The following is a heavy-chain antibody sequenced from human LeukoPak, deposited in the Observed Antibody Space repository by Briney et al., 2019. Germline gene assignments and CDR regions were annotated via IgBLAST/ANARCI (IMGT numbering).Heavy chain of an antibody. Sequence: GGSLRLSCAASGFTFSSYAMHWVRQAPGKGLEWVAVISYDGSNKYYADSVKGRFTISRDNSKNTLYLQMNSLRAEDTAVYYCAKRTPGGNPYYFDYWGQGTLVTVSS. CDR2: ISYDGSNK. D-gene: IGHD4-23*01. J-gene: IGHJ4*02. CDR1: GFTFSSYA. V-gene: IGHV3-30*04. CDR3: AKRTPGGNPYYFDY.